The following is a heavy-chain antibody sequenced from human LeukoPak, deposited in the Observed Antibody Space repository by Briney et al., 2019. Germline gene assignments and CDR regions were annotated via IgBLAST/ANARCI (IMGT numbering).Heavy chain of an antibody. J-gene: IGHJ4*02. D-gene: IGHD5-24*01. V-gene: IGHV4-59*01. Sequence: PSETLSLTCTVSGVSINGYYWSWIRQPPGKGLEWIGYIYYSGSSNNNPSLKSRVTISVDTSKNQFSLKLSSVTAADTAVYYCARVPSRQEGYNDFDYWGQGTLVTVSS. CDR3: ARVPSRQEGYNDFDY. CDR1: GVSINGYY. CDR2: IYYSGSS.